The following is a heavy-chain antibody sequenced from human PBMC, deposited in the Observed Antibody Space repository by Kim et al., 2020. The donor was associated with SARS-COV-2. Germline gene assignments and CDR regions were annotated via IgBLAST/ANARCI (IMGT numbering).Heavy chain of an antibody. J-gene: IGHJ6*02. CDR1: GYTFTSYA. CDR2: INAGNGNT. CDR3: ARDPLGGVWGSYRPRNGMDV. V-gene: IGHV1-3*01. Sequence: ASVKVSCKASGYTFTSYAMHWVRQAPGQRLEWMGWINAGNGNTKYSQKFQGRVTITRDTSASTAYMELSSLRSEDTAVYYCARDPLGGVWGSYRPRNGMDVWGQGTTVTVSS. D-gene: IGHD3-16*02.